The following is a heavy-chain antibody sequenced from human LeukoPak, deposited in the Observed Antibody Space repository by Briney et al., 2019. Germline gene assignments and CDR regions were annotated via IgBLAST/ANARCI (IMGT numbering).Heavy chain of an antibody. CDR1: GGSISSGSYY. J-gene: IGHJ4*02. CDR3: ARGTYYYDSSGYQTFGY. Sequence: PSETLSLTCTVSGGSISSGSYYWSWIRQPAGKGLEWIGRIYTSGSTNYNPSLKSRVTISVDTSKNQFSLKLSSVTAADTAVYYCARGTYYYDSSGYQTFGYWGQGTLVTVSS. CDR2: IYTSGST. V-gene: IGHV4-61*02. D-gene: IGHD3-22*01.